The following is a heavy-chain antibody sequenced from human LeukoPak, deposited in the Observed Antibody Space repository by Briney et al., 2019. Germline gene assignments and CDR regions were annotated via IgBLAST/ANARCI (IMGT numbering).Heavy chain of an antibody. D-gene: IGHD4-17*01. V-gene: IGHV4-34*01. CDR1: GGSLSGYY. Sequence: SETLSLTCAVYGGSLSGYYWSWIRQPPGKGLEWIGEINHSGGTNYNPSLKSRVTISVDTSKNQVSLKLSSVTAADTAVYYCARDPSVTTTLFDYWGQGTLVTVSS. CDR2: INHSGGT. CDR3: ARDPSVTTTLFDY. J-gene: IGHJ4*02.